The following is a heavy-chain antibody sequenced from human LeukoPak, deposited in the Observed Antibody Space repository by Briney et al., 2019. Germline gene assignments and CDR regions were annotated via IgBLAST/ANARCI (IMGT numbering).Heavy chain of an antibody. D-gene: IGHD6-19*01. J-gene: IGHJ4*02. Sequence: GGTLRLSCAASGFTFSSYAMHWVRQAPGKGLEWVAVISYYGSNKYYADSVKGRFTISRDNSKNTLYLQMNSLRAEDTAVYYCARDSGYSSGLIDYWGQGTLVTVSS. CDR3: ARDSGYSSGLIDY. CDR1: GFTFSSYA. CDR2: ISYYGSNK. V-gene: IGHV3-30*04.